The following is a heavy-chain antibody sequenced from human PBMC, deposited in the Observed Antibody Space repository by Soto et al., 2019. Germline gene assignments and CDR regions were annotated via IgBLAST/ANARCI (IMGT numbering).Heavy chain of an antibody. Sequence: ASVNVPCKSSGWASTSYAMHWVRQAPGQKLKWMGWINAGNGNTKYSQKFQGRVTMTRDTSISTAYTELSSLRSEDTAVYYCARAYSARGDAFDIWGQGTMVTVSS. CDR2: INAGNGNT. V-gene: IGHV1-3*01. D-gene: IGHD4-4*01. J-gene: IGHJ3*02. CDR1: GWASTSYA. CDR3: ARAYSARGDAFDI.